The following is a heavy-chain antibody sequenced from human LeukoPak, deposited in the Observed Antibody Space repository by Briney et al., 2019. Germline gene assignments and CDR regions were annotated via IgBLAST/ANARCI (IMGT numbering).Heavy chain of an antibody. CDR1: GFTFSSYG. CDR2: IRYVGSDK. D-gene: IGHD4-17*01. Sequence: GGSLRLSCAASGFTFSSYGMHWVRQAPGKGLEWVAVIRYVGSDKYYADSVKGRFTISRDNSQNTMYLQMNSLRAEDTAVYYCARESDYALDYWGQGTLVTVSS. J-gene: IGHJ4*02. CDR3: ARESDYALDY. V-gene: IGHV3-30*12.